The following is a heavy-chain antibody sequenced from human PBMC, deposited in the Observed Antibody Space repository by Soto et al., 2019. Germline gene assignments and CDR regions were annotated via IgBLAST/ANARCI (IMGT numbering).Heavy chain of an antibody. CDR2: LYTDGRT. D-gene: IGHD4-17*01. J-gene: IGHJ6*02. CDR1: RLSLTVHY. V-gene: IGHV3-53*01. CDR3: ARDRAVTRDYGMDV. Sequence: RRSRSLPCPSSRLSLTVHYMASARPSPGQGLEWVSFLYTDGRTFYVESAKGRFSISRDDSETTGYLQMNSWRVEYTAVYYCARDRAVTRDYGMDVWGQGTTVTVSS.